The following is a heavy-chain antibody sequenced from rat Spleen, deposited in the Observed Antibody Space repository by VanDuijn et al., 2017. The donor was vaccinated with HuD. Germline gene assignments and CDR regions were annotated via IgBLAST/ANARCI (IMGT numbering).Heavy chain of an antibody. CDR1: GLSFSNYD. V-gene: IGHV5-25*01. Sequence: EVQLVESGGGLVQPGRSLKLSCTASGLSFSNYDMAWVRQAPTKGLEWIASITNTGGTPYYLGSVKGRFTISRDNAKSTLYLQMNSLRSEDSATYYCTRGANYDFDYWGPGTMVTVSS. J-gene: IGHJ1*01. CDR2: ITNTGGTP. D-gene: IGHD1-10*01. CDR3: TRGANYDFDY.